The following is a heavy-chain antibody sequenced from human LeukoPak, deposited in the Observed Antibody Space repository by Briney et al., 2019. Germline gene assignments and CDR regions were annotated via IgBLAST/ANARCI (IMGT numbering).Heavy chain of an antibody. Sequence: GGSLRLSCAASGFTFSSYTMNWVRQAPGKGLEWVSSITSSSSYIDYADSVKGRFTISRDNSKNTRYLQMNSLRAEDTAVYYCAKVPEPGGSSWNYWGQGTLVTVSS. V-gene: IGHV3-21*04. CDR2: ITSSSSYI. J-gene: IGHJ4*02. CDR1: GFTFSSYT. CDR3: AKVPEPGGSSWNY. D-gene: IGHD6-13*01.